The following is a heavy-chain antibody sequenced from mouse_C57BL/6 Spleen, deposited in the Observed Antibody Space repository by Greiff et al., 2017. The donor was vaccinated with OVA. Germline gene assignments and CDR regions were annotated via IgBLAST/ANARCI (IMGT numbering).Heavy chain of an antibody. J-gene: IGHJ1*03. CDR2: INYDGSST. CDR3: ARNPPLLPGYFDV. CDR1: GFTFSDYY. Sequence: EVHLVESEGGLVQPGSSMKLSCTASGFTFSDYYMAWVRQVPEKGLEWVANINYDGSSTYYLDSLKSRFIISRDNAKNILYLQMSSLKSEDTATYYCARNPPLLPGYFDVWGTGTTVTVSS. V-gene: IGHV5-16*01. D-gene: IGHD2-3*01.